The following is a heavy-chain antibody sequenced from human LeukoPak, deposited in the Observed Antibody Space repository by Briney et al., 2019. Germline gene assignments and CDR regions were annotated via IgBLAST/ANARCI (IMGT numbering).Heavy chain of an antibody. CDR3: ARDRPWGGYYYYGMDV. Sequence: ASVKVSCKASGYTFTSYAMNWVRQAPGQGLEWMGWINTNTGNPTYAQGFTGRFVFSLDTSVSTAYLQISSLKAEDTAVYYCARDRPWGGYYYYGMDVWGQGTTVTVSS. CDR1: GYTFTSYA. D-gene: IGHD3-10*01. J-gene: IGHJ6*02. V-gene: IGHV7-4-1*02. CDR2: INTNTGNP.